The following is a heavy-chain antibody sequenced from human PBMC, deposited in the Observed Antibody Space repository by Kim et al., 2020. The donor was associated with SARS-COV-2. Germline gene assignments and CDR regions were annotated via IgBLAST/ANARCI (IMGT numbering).Heavy chain of an antibody. Sequence: SQTLSLTCAISGDSVSSNSAAWNWIRQSPSRGLEWLGRTYYRSKWYNDYAVSVKSRITINPDTSKNQFSLQLNSVTPEDTAVYYCAREGYYYDSSGSRSGVDYWGQGTLVTVSS. CDR3: AREGYYYDSSGSRSGVDY. V-gene: IGHV6-1*01. CDR2: TYYRSKWYN. CDR1: GDSVSSNSAA. D-gene: IGHD3-22*01. J-gene: IGHJ4*02.